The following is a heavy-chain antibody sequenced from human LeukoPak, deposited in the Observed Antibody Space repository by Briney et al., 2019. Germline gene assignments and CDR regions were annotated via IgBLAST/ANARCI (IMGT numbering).Heavy chain of an antibody. CDR3: ARTAARRFDY. J-gene: IGHJ4*02. V-gene: IGHV1-46*01. CDR2: INPTGGST. D-gene: IGHD6-6*01. CDR1: GYTFSSYF. Sequence: GASVKVSCKASGYTFSSYFMHWVRQAPGQGLEWMGIINPTGGSTTYAQKFQGRVTMTRDTSTSTVYMELSSLRSDDTAVYYCARTAARRFDYWGQGTLVTGSS.